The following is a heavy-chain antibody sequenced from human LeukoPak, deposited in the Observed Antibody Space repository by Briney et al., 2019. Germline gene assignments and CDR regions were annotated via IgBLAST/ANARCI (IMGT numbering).Heavy chain of an antibody. CDR2: IHYTGAT. Sequence: AETLSLTCAVYGGSFRGYYWSWIRQPPGKGLEWIGEIHYTGATNYKPSLKSRVTISGDQSKNQFSLRVSSVTAADTAVYYCARGVLGPYYFDLWGRGTLVTVSS. V-gene: IGHV4-34*01. D-gene: IGHD7-27*01. J-gene: IGHJ2*01. CDR3: ARGVLGPYYFDL. CDR1: GGSFRGYY.